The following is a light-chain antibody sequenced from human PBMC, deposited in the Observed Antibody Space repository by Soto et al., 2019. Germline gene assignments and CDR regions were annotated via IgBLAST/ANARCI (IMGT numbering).Light chain of an antibody. CDR2: RND. Sequence: QSVLTQPPSASGTPGQRVTISCSGSSSNIGSNYVYWYRQLPGTAPNVLIYRNDERPSGVPDRFSGSKSGSSASLGISGLRSEDEADYYCSAWDDSLSGPVFGRGTKLTVL. CDR3: SAWDDSLSGPV. V-gene: IGLV1-47*01. CDR1: SSNIGSNY. J-gene: IGLJ3*02.